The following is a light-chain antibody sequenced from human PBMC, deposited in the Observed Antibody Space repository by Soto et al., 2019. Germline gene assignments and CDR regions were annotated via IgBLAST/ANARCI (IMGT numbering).Light chain of an antibody. V-gene: IGLV2-14*02. J-gene: IGLJ3*02. CDR1: SSDVGSYNR. Sequence: QSVLTQPASVSGSHGQSITISCTGGSSDVGSYNRVSWYRQHPGKAPQLMIYEVSNRPSGVSNRFSGSKSGNTASLTISGLQAEDEADYFCSSLTRSDTWVIGGGTKVTVL. CDR3: SSLTRSDTWV. CDR2: EVS.